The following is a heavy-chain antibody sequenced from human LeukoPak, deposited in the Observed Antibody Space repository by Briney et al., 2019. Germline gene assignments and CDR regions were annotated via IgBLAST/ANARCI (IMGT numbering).Heavy chain of an antibody. Sequence: SETLSLTCAVYGGSFSGDYWSWIRQPPGKGLEWIGEINHSGSTNYNPSLKSRVTISVDTSKNQFSLKLSSVTAADTAVYYCARGCGYYDSSGYYVIGSDWFDPWGQGTLVTVSS. J-gene: IGHJ5*02. CDR2: INHSGST. CDR3: ARGCGYYDSSGYYVIGSDWFDP. D-gene: IGHD3-22*01. V-gene: IGHV4-34*01. CDR1: GGSFSGDY.